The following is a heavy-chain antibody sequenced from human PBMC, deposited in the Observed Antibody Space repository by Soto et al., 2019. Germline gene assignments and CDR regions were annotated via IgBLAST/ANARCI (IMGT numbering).Heavy chain of an antibody. CDR3: ARESTMVRGVINPLDY. CDR2: TFYRSKWYN. Sequence: QVQLQPSGPGLVKPSQTLSLTCAISGDSVSSNSAAWNWIRQSPSRRLEWLGRTFYRSKWYNDYAESVKSRITINPDTSKNQFSLQLNSVTPEDTAVYYCARESTMVRGVINPLDYWGQGTLVTVSS. V-gene: IGHV6-1*01. CDR1: GDSVSSNSAA. D-gene: IGHD3-10*01. J-gene: IGHJ4*02.